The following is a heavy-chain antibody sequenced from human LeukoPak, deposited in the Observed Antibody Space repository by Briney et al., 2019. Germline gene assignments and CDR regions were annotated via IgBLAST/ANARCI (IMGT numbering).Heavy chain of an antibody. CDR3: ARELGYCSGGSCSLDY. D-gene: IGHD2-15*01. CDR1: GYTFTGYY. V-gene: IGHV1-2*02. CDR2: INPNSGGT. J-gene: IGHJ4*02. Sequence: ASVKVSCKASGYTFTGYYMHWVRQAPGQGLEWMGWINPNSGGTNYAQKFQGRVTMTRDTSISTAYMELSRLRSDDTAVYYCARELGYCSGGSCSLDYWGRGTLVTVSS.